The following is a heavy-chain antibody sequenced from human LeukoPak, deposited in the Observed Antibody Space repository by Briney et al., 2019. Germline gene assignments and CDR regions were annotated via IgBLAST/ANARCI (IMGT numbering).Heavy chain of an antibody. CDR3: ARASRELLSRHKSWYFDL. Sequence: GGSLRLSCAAPGVTFSSHSMHWVRQAPGKGLVWVSGISNDGTSTTYADSVKGRFTISRDNAKNTLYLQMHSLRAEDTAVYYCARASRELLSRHKSWYFDLWGRGTLVTVSS. CDR1: GVTFSSHS. D-gene: IGHD1-26*01. V-gene: IGHV3-74*01. J-gene: IGHJ2*01. CDR2: ISNDGTST.